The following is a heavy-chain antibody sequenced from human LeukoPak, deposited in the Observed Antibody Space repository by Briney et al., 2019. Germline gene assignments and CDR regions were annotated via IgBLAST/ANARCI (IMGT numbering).Heavy chain of an antibody. CDR2: ISSSSSTT. D-gene: IGHD4-23*01. CDR3: ARDSRFKGTVVTYFDY. CDR1: GFTFSSYS. Sequence: PGGSLRLSCAASGFTFSSYSMIWARQAPGKGLEWVTYISSSSSTTYYADSVKGRFTISRDNAKNPLYLQMNSLRAEDTAVYYCARDSRFKGTVVTYFDYWGQGTLVTVSS. J-gene: IGHJ4*02. V-gene: IGHV3-48*04.